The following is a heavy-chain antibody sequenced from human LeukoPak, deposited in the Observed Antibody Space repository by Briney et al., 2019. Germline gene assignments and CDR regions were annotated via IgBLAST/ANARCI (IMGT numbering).Heavy chain of an antibody. CDR1: GFTFSSFG. CDR3: ARDRYYDFWSGYYTDVLGY. CDR2: ISYDGSNK. D-gene: IGHD3-3*01. V-gene: IGHV3-30*19. Sequence: GSLRLSCAASGFTFSSFGMHWVRQAPGKGLEWVAIISYDGSNKYYADSVKGRFTISRDNSKNTLYLQVNSLRAEDTAVYYCARDRYYDFWSGYYTDVLGYWGQGTLVTVSS. J-gene: IGHJ4*02.